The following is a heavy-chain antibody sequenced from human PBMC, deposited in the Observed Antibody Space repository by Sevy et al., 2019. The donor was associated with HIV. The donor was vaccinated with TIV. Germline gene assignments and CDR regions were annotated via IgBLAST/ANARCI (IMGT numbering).Heavy chain of an antibody. CDR3: AREVGGFNWRPYYFDS. V-gene: IGHV3-7*01. J-gene: IGHJ4*02. CDR2: IKQDESEK. D-gene: IGHD3-3*01. Sequence: GGSLRLSCAASGFNLTDYWMSWVRQTPGKGLESVATIKQDESEKYYVHSVKGRFAISRDNGKNSVSLRMSGLRVDDTALYYCAREVGGFNWRPYYFDSWGQGPLVTVSS. CDR1: GFNLTDYW.